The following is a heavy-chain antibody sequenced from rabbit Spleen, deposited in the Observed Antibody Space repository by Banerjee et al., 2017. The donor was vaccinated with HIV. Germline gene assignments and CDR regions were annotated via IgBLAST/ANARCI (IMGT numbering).Heavy chain of an antibody. Sequence: QSLEESGGDLVKPGASLTLTCTASGFSFSSNDYMCWVRQAPGKGLEWISCIASSSSGFTYSATWAKGRFTCSKTSSTTVTLQMTSLTVADTATYFCTRDTGSSFSSYGMDLWGPGTLVTVS. J-gene: IGHJ6*01. CDR3: TRDTGSSFSSYGMDL. CDR1: GFSFSSNDY. CDR2: IASSSSGFT. V-gene: IGHV1S40*01. D-gene: IGHD8-1*01.